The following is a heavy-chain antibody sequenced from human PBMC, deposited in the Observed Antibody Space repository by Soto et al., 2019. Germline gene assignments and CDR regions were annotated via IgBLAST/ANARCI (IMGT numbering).Heavy chain of an antibody. CDR1: GYSFTSYW. CDR3: ARQRGYCSGGSCYYYSSYMDV. V-gene: IGHV5-51*01. J-gene: IGHJ6*03. D-gene: IGHD2-15*01. Sequence: GESLKISCKGSGYSFTSYWIGWVRQMPGKGLEWMGIICPGDSDTRYSPSFQGHVTTSADKYISTAYLQWSSLKASDTVMYYCARQRGYCSGGSCYYYSSYMDVWGKGTTVTVSS. CDR2: ICPGDSDT.